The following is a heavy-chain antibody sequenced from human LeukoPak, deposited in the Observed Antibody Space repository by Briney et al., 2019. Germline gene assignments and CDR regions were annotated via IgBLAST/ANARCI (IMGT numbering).Heavy chain of an antibody. CDR2: ISGSGSST. D-gene: IGHD3-10*01. CDR3: AKEPASGSCFDY. J-gene: IGHJ4*02. Sequence: GGSLRLSRAASGYTFNSYAMSSVRQAPGKGLEGVLAISGSGSSTYHADSVKGRFTISRDNSKNTLYLQMNSLRAEDTALYYCAKEPASGSCFDYWGQGTLVTVSS. V-gene: IGHV3-23*01. CDR1: GYTFNSYA.